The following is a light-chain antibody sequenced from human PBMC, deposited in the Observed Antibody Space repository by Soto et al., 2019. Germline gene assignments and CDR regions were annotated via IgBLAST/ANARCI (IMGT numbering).Light chain of an antibody. V-gene: IGLV1-44*01. CDR2: SNN. Sequence: QSVLTQPPSASGTRGQRVSISCSGNISNIGSNTVNGYHQLPGTAPTLLIKSNNQRPSGITDRFSGSKSGNSASLAISGRQSEDEADYYCATWDDSLNGWVFGGGTKLTVL. J-gene: IGLJ3*02. CDR3: ATWDDSLNGWV. CDR1: ISNIGSNT.